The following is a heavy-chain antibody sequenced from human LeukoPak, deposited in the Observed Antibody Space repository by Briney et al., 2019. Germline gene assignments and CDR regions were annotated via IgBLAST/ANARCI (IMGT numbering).Heavy chain of an antibody. D-gene: IGHD2-2*01. CDR2: IYYSGST. J-gene: IGHJ4*02. CDR3: ARGYCSSTSCYGIDY. V-gene: IGHV4-39*01. Sequence: SETLSLTCTVSGGSISSSSYYWGWIRQPPGKGLEWIGSIYYSGSTYYNPSLKSRVTISVDTSKNQFSLKLSSVTAADTAFFHCARGYCSSTSCYGIDYWGQGTLVTVSS. CDR1: GGSISSSSYY.